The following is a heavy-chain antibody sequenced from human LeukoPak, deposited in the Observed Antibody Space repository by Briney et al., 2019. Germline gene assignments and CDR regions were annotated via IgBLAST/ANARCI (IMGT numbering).Heavy chain of an antibody. CDR1: GFTFSSYA. V-gene: IGHV3-23*01. Sequence: GGSLRLSCAASGFTFSSYAMSWVRQAPGKGLEWVSAISGSGGSTYYADSVKGRFTISRGNSKNTLYLQMNSLRAEDTAVYYCAKDQLVRGVITNYFDYWGQGTLVTVSS. J-gene: IGHJ4*02. CDR2: ISGSGGST. CDR3: AKDQLVRGVITNYFDY. D-gene: IGHD3-10*01.